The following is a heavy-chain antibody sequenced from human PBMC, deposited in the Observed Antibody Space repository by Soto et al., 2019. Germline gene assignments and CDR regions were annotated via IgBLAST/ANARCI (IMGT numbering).Heavy chain of an antibody. V-gene: IGHV4-34*01. CDR2: INHSGST. CDR1: GGSFSGYY. CDR3: ARLTTCSGGSCYPRAYYYYYMDV. Sequence: SETLSLTCAGYGGSFSGYYWSWIRQPPGKGLEWIGEINHSGSTNYNPSLKSRVTISVDTSKNQFSLKLSSVTAADTAVYYCARLTTCSGGSCYPRAYYYYYMDVWGKGTTVTVSS. J-gene: IGHJ6*03. D-gene: IGHD2-15*01.